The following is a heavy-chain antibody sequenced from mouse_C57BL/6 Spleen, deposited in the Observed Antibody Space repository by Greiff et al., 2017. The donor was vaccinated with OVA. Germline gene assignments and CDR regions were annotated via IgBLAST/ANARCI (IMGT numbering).Heavy chain of an antibody. Sequence: EVHLVESGGGLVKPGGSLKLSCAASGFTFSSYTMSWVRQTPEKRLEWVATISGGGGNTYYPDSVKGRFTISRDNAKNTLYLQMSSLRSEDTALYYCARRLGRGYFDYWGQGTTLTVSS. J-gene: IGHJ2*01. CDR2: ISGGGGNT. CDR3: ARRLGRGYFDY. D-gene: IGHD4-1*01. V-gene: IGHV5-9*01. CDR1: GFTFSSYT.